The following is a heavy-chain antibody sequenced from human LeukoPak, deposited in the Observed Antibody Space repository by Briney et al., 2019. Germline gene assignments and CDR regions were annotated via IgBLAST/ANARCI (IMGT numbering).Heavy chain of an antibody. D-gene: IGHD5-18*01. CDR3: ARDGYSYGQNDNWFDP. Sequence: SVKVSCKASGGTFSSYAISWVRQAPGQGLEWMGGITPIFGTANYAQKFQGRVTITTDESTSTAYMELSSLRSEDTAVYYCARDGYSYGQNDNWFDPWGQGTLVTVSS. J-gene: IGHJ5*02. CDR2: ITPIFGTA. V-gene: IGHV1-69*05. CDR1: GGTFSSYA.